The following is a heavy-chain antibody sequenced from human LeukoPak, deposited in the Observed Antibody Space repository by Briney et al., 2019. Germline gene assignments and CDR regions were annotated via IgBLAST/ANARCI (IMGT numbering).Heavy chain of an antibody. V-gene: IGHV4-39*07. Sequence: LETLSLTCTVSGGSISSSSYYWGWIRQPPGKGLEWIGSIYYTGSTYYNPSLKSRVTISVDTSKNQFSLKLSSVTAADTAVYYCARREMARFDPWGQGTLVTVSS. CDR1: GGSISSSSYY. J-gene: IGHJ5*02. CDR3: ARREMARFDP. D-gene: IGHD5-24*01. CDR2: IYYTGST.